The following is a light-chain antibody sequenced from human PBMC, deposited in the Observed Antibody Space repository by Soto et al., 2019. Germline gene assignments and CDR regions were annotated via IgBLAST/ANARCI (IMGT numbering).Light chain of an antibody. Sequence: QSVLTQPPSVSGAPGKRVTISCTGNSSNLGAGYDVHWYQQLPGAAPKLVIFGKSNRPSGVPERFSGSKSGTSASLAITGLQAEDEADYYCSAFTTSSTLVVFGGGTKLTVL. CDR1: SSNLGAGYD. J-gene: IGLJ2*01. CDR3: SAFTTSSTLVV. CDR2: GKS. V-gene: IGLV1-40*01.